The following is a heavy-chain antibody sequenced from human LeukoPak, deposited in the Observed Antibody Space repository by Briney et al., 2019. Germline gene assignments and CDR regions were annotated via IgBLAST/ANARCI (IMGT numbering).Heavy chain of an antibody. CDR1: GYSISSGYY. CDR2: IYHSGSP. Sequence: SETLSLTCTVSGYSISSGYYWGWIRQPPGKGLEWSGSIYHSGSPYYNPSLKSRVTISVDTSNNQLSLKLTSVTAADTAVYFCAREYLPEGYYYGSGRLDYWGQGTLVTVSS. CDR3: AREYLPEGYYYGSGRLDY. V-gene: IGHV4-38-2*02. J-gene: IGHJ4*02. D-gene: IGHD3-10*01.